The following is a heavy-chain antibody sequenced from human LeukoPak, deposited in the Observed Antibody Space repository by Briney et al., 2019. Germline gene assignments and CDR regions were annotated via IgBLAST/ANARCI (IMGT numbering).Heavy chain of an antibody. J-gene: IGHJ4*02. V-gene: IGHV3-23*01. Sequence: PGGSLRLSCAASGFTFSIYAMAWVRQAPGKGLEWVSTLSGSGGLAYYADSVKGRFTISRDNSKNTLYLQVNSLRAEDTAVYYCAKEGRPNSGGGYFDYWGQGTLVTVS. CDR3: AKEGRPNSGGGYFDY. D-gene: IGHD4-23*01. CDR2: LSGSGGLA. CDR1: GFTFSIYA.